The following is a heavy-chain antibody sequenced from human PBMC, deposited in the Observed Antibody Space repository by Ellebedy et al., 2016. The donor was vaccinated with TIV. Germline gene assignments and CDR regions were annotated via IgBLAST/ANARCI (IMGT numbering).Heavy chain of an antibody. J-gene: IGHJ6*02. D-gene: IGHD3-3*01. Sequence: GESLKISCAASGFTFSSYCMSWLRQAPGKGLEWVANIKQDGTEKYYVDSVKGRFTISRDNSKNTLDLTMNSLRAEDTAVDYCASGVVYNYYYGIEVWGQGTTVTVSS. CDR1: GFTFSSYC. V-gene: IGHV3-7*01. CDR3: ASGVVYNYYYGIEV. CDR2: IKQDGTEK.